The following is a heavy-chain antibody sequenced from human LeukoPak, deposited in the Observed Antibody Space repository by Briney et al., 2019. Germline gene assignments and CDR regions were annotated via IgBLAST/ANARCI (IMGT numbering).Heavy chain of an antibody. Sequence: ASVKVSCKASGYTFTGYYMHWVRQAPGQGLEWMGWINPNSGGTNYAQKFQGRVTMARDTSISTAYVELSRLRSDDTAVYYCARGVTVGYCSSTSCYGVDYWGQGTLVTVSS. CDR3: ARGVTVGYCSSTSCYGVDY. D-gene: IGHD2-2*01. V-gene: IGHV1-2*02. CDR1: GYTFTGYY. CDR2: INPNSGGT. J-gene: IGHJ4*02.